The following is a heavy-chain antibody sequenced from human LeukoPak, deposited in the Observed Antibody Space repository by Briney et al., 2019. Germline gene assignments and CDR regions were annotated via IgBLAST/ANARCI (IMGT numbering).Heavy chain of an antibody. CDR2: ISSSSSYI. D-gene: IGHD1-26*01. CDR1: GFTFSSYS. V-gene: IGHV3-21*04. Sequence: PGESLRLSCAASGFTFSSYSMNWVRQAPGKGLEWVSSISSSSSYIYYADSVKGRFTISRDNAKNSLYLQMNSLRAEDTAVYYCAKAGSIRFDYWGQGTLVTVSS. CDR3: AKAGSIRFDY. J-gene: IGHJ4*02.